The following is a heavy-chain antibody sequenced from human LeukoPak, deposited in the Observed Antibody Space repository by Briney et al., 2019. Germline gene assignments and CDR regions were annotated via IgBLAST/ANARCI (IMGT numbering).Heavy chain of an antibody. V-gene: IGHV1-8*01. CDR3: ARGPRNDP. Sequence: ASVKVSCKTCGYPFTTWEINWVRQAAGQGLEWMGWVHPNSGNTAYAQKFQGRVTMTRDTSISTAYMELSGLRFDDTAVYFCARGPRNDPWGQGTLVTVSS. J-gene: IGHJ5*02. D-gene: IGHD1-14*01. CDR2: VHPNSGNT. CDR1: GYPFTTWE.